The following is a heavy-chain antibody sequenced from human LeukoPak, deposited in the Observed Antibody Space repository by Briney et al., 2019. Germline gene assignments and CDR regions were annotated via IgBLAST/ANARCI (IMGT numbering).Heavy chain of an antibody. J-gene: IGHJ6*02. V-gene: IGHV3-9*01. CDR2: ISWNGGRT. D-gene: IGHD4-17*01. CDR3: AKAPPTVTSYYGMDV. Sequence: GRSLRLSCAASGFTFDDYAMHWVRQAPGKGLEWVSGISWNGGRTVYADSVKGRFTISRDNSKNTLYLQMNSLRAEDTAVYYCAKAPPTVTSYYGMDVWGQGTTVTVSS. CDR1: GFTFDDYA.